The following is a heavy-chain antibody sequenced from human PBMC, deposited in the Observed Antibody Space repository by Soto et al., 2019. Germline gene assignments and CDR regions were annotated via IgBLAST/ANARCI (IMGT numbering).Heavy chain of an antibody. CDR3: ARGGIVVVVAAGFLEYYFDY. D-gene: IGHD2-15*01. CDR2: ISSSGSTI. J-gene: IGHJ4*02. V-gene: IGHV3-11*01. CDR1: GFTFSDYY. Sequence: GGSLRLSCAASGFTFSDYYMSWIRQAPGKGLEWVSYISSSGSTIYYADSVKGRFTISRDNAKNSLYLQMNSLRAEDTAVYYCARGGIVVVVAAGFLEYYFDYWGQGTLVTVSS.